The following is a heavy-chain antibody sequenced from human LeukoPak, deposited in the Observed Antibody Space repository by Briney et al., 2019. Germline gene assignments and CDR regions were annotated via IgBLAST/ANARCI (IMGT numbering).Heavy chain of an antibody. CDR2: IYYSGST. CDR3: ARGHYFDQSLDY. Sequence: PSETLSLTCTVSGGSISSHYWSWIRQPPGKGLEWIGYIYYSGSTNYNPSLKSRVTISVDTSKNQFSLRLSSVTAADTAVYYCARGHYFDQSLDYWGQGTLVTVSS. J-gene: IGHJ4*02. V-gene: IGHV4-59*11. CDR1: GGSISSHY. D-gene: IGHD2/OR15-2a*01.